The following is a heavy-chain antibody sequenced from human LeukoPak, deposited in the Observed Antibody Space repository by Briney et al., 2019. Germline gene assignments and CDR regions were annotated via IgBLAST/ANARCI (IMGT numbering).Heavy chain of an antibody. CDR1: GYTFTGYY. D-gene: IGHD5-24*01. CDR3: ARTEMATIHDAFDI. V-gene: IGHV1-2*04. J-gene: IGHJ3*02. CDR2: INPNSGGT. Sequence: ASVTVSCKASGYTFTGYYMHWVRQAPGQGLKWMGWINPNSGGTNYAQKFQGWVTMTRDTSISTAYMELSRLRSDDTAVYYCARTEMATIHDAFDIWGQGTMVTVSS.